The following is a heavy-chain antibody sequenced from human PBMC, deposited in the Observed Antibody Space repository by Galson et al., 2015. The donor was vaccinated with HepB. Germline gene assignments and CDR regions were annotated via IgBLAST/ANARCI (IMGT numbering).Heavy chain of an antibody. Sequence: ASGFTFSSYSMNWVRQAPGKGLEWVSSISSSSSYIYYADSVKGRFTISRDNAKNSLYLQMNSLRAEDTAVYYCARGKSPEYYYYYGMDVWGQGTTVTVSS. V-gene: IGHV3-21*01. CDR3: ARGKSPEYYYYYGMDV. CDR1: GFTFSSYS. CDR2: ISSSSSYI. J-gene: IGHJ6*02.